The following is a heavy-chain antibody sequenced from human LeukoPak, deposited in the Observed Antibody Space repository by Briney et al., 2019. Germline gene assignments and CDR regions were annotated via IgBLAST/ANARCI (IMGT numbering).Heavy chain of an antibody. D-gene: IGHD3-3*02. Sequence: PSETLSLTCAVYGGSFSGYYWSWIRQPPGKGLEWIGEINHSGSTNYNPSLKSRVTISVDTSKTQFSLKLSSVTAADTAVYYCARATLRGIRYGMDVWGQGTTVTVSS. CDR3: ARATLRGIRYGMDV. CDR2: INHSGST. J-gene: IGHJ6*02. V-gene: IGHV4-34*01. CDR1: GGSFSGYY.